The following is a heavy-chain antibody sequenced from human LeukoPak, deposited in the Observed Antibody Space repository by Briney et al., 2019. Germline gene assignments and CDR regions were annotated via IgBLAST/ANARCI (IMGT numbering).Heavy chain of an antibody. D-gene: IGHD1-26*01. V-gene: IGHV4-61*08. CDR2: IYYSGST. Sequence: SETLSLTCAVSGGSISSGGYSWSWIRQPPGKGLEWIGYIYYSGSTNYNPSLKSRVTISVDTSKNQFSLKLSSVTAADTAVYYCARDGSGSYYYYYGMDVWGQGTTVTVSS. J-gene: IGHJ6*02. CDR1: GGSISSGGYS. CDR3: ARDGSGSYYYYYGMDV.